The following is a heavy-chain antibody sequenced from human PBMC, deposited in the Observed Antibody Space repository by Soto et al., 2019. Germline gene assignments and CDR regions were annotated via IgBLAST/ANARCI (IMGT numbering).Heavy chain of an antibody. CDR1: GFTFSSYG. Sequence: QVQLVESGGGVVQPGRSLRLSCAASGFTFSSYGMHWVRPAPGKGLEWVAVISYDGSNKYYADSVKGRFTISRDNSKNTRYLQMNSLRAEDTAVYYCAKDLWRQQRVLDYWGQGTLVTVSS. V-gene: IGHV3-30*18. CDR2: ISYDGSNK. J-gene: IGHJ4*02. D-gene: IGHD6-13*01. CDR3: AKDLWRQQRVLDY.